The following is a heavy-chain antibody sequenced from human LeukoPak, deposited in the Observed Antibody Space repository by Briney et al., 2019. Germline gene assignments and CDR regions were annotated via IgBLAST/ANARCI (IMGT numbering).Heavy chain of an antibody. V-gene: IGHV4-4*07. CDR3: AKDKRVAVAGTYIYYYYMDV. CDR2: IYISGSGST. J-gene: IGHJ6*03. Sequence: SETLSLTCTVSGGSISSYYWSWIRQPPGKGLEWIGRIYISGSGSTNYNPSLKSRVTMSVDTSKNQFSLKLSSVTAADTAVYYCAKDKRVAVAGTYIYYYYMDVWGNGTTVTISS. CDR1: GGSISSYY. D-gene: IGHD6-19*01.